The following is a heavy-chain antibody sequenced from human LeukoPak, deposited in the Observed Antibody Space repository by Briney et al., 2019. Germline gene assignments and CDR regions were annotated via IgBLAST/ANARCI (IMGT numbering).Heavy chain of an antibody. CDR2: IYTGGST. V-gene: IGHV3-53*01. J-gene: IGHJ6*02. CDR3: ARDKGSSPYYGMDV. CDR1: GFTVSSNY. D-gene: IGHD6-13*01. Sequence: GGSLRLSCAASGFTVSSNYMSWVRQAPGKGLEWVSVIYTGGSTYYADSVKGRFTISRDNSKNTLYLQMNSLRAEDTAVYYCARDKGSSPYYGMDVWGQGTTVTVSS.